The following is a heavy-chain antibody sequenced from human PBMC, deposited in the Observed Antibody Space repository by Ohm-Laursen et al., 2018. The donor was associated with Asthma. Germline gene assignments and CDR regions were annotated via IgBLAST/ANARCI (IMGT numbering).Heavy chain of an antibody. CDR3: ARALTIFGVARGFDP. V-gene: IGHV4-30-4*08. CDR1: GGSVSSGNYY. Sequence: TLSLTCTVSGGSVSSGNYYWSWIRQHPGKGLEWIGYIYYSGSTYYNPSLKSRVTISVDTSKNQFSLKLSSVTAADTAVYYCARALTIFGVARGFDPWGQGTLVTVSS. CDR2: IYYSGST. J-gene: IGHJ5*02. D-gene: IGHD3-3*01.